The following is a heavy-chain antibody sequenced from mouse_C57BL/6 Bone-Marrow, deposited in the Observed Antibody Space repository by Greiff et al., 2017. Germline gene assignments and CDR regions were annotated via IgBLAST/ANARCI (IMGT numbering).Heavy chain of an antibody. J-gene: IGHJ2*01. CDR2: INYDGSST. CDR3: AREGDGYDDFDY. V-gene: IGHV5-16*01. CDR1: GFTFSDYY. D-gene: IGHD2-2*01. Sequence: EVMLVESEGGLVQPGSSMKLSCTASGFTFSDYYMAWVRQVPEKGLEWVANINYDGSSTYYLDSLKSRFIISRDNAKNILYLQMSSLKSEDTATYYCAREGDGYDDFDYWGQGTTLTVSS.